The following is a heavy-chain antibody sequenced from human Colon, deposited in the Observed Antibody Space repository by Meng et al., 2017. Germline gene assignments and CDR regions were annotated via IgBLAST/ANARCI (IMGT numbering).Heavy chain of an antibody. CDR2: IYYSGST. CDR1: GGSISSSTYY. Sequence: QLQLQESGPGLVKPSETLSLTCTVSGGSISSSTYYWGWIRQPPGKGLEWIGSIYYSGSTYHNPSLKSRVTISVDTSKNQFSLKLTSVTAADTAVYHCLRGSGGSVWGQGTLVTVSS. J-gene: IGHJ1*01. V-gene: IGHV4-39*07. CDR3: LRGSGGSV. D-gene: IGHD3-10*01.